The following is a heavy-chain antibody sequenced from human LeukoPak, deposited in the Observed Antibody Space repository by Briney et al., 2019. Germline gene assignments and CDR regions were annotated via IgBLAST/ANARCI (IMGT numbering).Heavy chain of an antibody. CDR2: IVTAGDT. D-gene: IGHD3-22*01. CDR3: VTGGYYYDSSGYYYSPFDY. J-gene: IGHJ4*02. Sequence: GGSLRLSCAASGFTFSSYDMHWVRQATGKGLEWVSAIVTAGDTYYPGSVKGRFTISRENAKNSLYLQMNSLRAEDTAVYYCVTGGYYYDSSGYYYSPFDYWGQGTLVTVSS. V-gene: IGHV3-13*01. CDR1: GFTFSSYD.